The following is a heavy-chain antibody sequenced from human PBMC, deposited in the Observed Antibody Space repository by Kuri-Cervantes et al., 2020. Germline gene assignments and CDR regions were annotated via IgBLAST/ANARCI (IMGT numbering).Heavy chain of an antibody. CDR1: GSTFSDYY. V-gene: IGHV3-30*03. J-gene: IGHJ5*02. CDR2: ISYDGSNK. Sequence: GESLKISCAASGSTFSDYYMSWIRQAPGKGLEWVAVISYDGSNKYYADSVKGRFTISRDNSKNTLYLQMNSLRAEDMAVYYCARDGTDYGILTGHLGMNWFDPWGQGTLVTVSS. D-gene: IGHD3-9*01. CDR3: ARDGTDYGILTGHLGMNWFDP.